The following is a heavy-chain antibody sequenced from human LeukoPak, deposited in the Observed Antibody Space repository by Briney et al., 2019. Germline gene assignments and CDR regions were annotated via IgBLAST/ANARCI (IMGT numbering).Heavy chain of an antibody. D-gene: IGHD5-12*01. CDR2: IYSGGST. CDR3: ARSRLRLGYFDY. Sequence: GGSLRLSCAASGFTVSSNYMSWVRQAPGKGLEWVSGIYSGGSTCYADSVKGRFTISRDNSKNTLYLQMNSLRAEDTAVYYCARSRLRLGYFDYWGQGTLVTVSS. CDR1: GFTVSSNY. J-gene: IGHJ4*02. V-gene: IGHV3-66*01.